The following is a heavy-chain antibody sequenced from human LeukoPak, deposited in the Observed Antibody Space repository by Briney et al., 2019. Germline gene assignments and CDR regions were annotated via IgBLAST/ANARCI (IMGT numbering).Heavy chain of an antibody. D-gene: IGHD1-20*01. CDR1: GFTFSSSA. Sequence: PGGSLRLSCAASGFTFSSSAMSWVRQAPGKGLEWVSAISNNGGYTYYADSVQGRFTISRDNSKNTLYLQMNSLRAEDTAVYYCARERFNNWNGGAFDIWGQGTMVTVSS. CDR2: ISNNGGYT. J-gene: IGHJ3*02. CDR3: ARERFNNWNGGAFDI. V-gene: IGHV3-23*01.